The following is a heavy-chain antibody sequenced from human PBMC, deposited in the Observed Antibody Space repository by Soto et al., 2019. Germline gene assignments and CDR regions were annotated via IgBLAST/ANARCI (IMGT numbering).Heavy chain of an antibody. Sequence: PSETLSLTCTVSGGSISSSSYYWGWIRQPPGKGLEWIGSIYYSGSTYYNPSLKSRVTISVDTSKNQFSLKLSSVTAADTAVYYCARPFDYGDYANWGQGTLVTVSS. CDR2: IYYSGST. CDR1: GGSISSSSYY. D-gene: IGHD4-17*01. J-gene: IGHJ4*02. V-gene: IGHV4-39*01. CDR3: ARPFDYGDYAN.